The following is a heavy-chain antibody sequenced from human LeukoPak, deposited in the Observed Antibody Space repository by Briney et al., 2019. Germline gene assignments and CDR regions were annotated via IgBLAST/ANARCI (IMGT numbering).Heavy chain of an antibody. CDR2: IIPIFGTT. J-gene: IGHJ3*02. CDR3: AGGDTEDAFDI. CDR1: GYTFTSYG. V-gene: IGHV1-69*05. D-gene: IGHD2-21*01. Sequence: SVKVSCKASGYTFTSYGISWVRQAPGQGLEWMGGIIPIFGTTNYAQKFQGRVTITTDESTSTAYMELSSLRSEDTAVFYCAGGDTEDAFDIWGQGTMVTVSS.